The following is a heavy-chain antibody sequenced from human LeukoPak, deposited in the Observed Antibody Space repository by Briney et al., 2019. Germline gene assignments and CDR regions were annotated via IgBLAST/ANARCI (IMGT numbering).Heavy chain of an antibody. CDR1: GYTFTSYY. CDR3: ARGTYYDFWSGYYNQEDDAFDI. CDR2: INPSGGST. J-gene: IGHJ3*02. Sequence: GASVKVSCKASGYTFTSYYMHWARQAPGQGLEWMGIINPSGGSTSYAQKFQGRVTMTRDTSTSTVYMELSSLRSEDTAVYYCARGTYYDFWSGYYNQEDDAFDIWGQGTMVTVSS. V-gene: IGHV1-46*01. D-gene: IGHD3-3*01.